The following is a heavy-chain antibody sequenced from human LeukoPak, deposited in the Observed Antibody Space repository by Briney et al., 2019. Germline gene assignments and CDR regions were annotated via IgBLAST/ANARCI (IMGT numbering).Heavy chain of an antibody. Sequence: GGSLRLSCAASGFTVSSNYMSWVRQAPGKGPEWVSVIYSGGSTYYADSVKGRFTISRDNSKNTLYLQMNSLRAEDTAVYYCARDHITMVRGVIYDAFDIWGQGTMVTVSS. D-gene: IGHD3-10*01. CDR1: GFTVSSNY. V-gene: IGHV3-53*01. J-gene: IGHJ3*02. CDR2: IYSGGST. CDR3: ARDHITMVRGVIYDAFDI.